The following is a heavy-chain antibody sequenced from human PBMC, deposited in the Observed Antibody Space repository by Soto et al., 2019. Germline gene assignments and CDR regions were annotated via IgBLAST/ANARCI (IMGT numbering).Heavy chain of an antibody. J-gene: IGHJ4*02. CDR1: GFTFSSYA. D-gene: IGHD3-10*01. CDR2: ISYDGSNK. V-gene: IGHV3-30-3*01. Sequence: GGSLRLSCAASGFTFSSYAMHWVRQAPGKGLEWVAVISYDGSNKYYADSVKGRFTISRDNSKNTLYLQMNSLRAEDTAVYYCAREGIHYYGSGSYYNEDYWGQGTLVTV. CDR3: AREGIHYYGSGSYYNEDY.